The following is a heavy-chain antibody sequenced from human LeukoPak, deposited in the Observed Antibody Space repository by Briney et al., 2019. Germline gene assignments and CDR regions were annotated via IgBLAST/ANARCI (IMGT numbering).Heavy chain of an antibody. J-gene: IGHJ5*02. CDR3: ARESGSGPGWFDP. D-gene: IGHD3-10*01. CDR1: GGSISRYY. V-gene: IGHV4-59*01. Sequence: SETLSLTCTVSGGSISRYYWSWIRQPPGKGLEWIGYIYYSGSTNYNPSLKSRVTISVDTSKNQFSLKLSSVTAADTAVYYCARESGSGPGWFDPWGQGTLVTVSS. CDR2: IYYSGST.